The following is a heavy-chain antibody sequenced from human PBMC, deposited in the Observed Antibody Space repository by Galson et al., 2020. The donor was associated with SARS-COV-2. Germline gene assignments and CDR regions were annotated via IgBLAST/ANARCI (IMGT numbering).Heavy chain of an antibody. D-gene: IGHD3-22*01. CDR1: GYTFTSYG. CDR3: ARDRVDYYDSSGLPKRHAFDI. Sequence: GESLKISCKASGYTFTSYGISWVRQAPGQGLEWMGWISAYNGNTNYAQKLQGRVTMTTDTSTSTAYMELRSLRSDDTAVYYCARDRVDYYDSSGLPKRHAFDIWGQGTMVTVSS. V-gene: IGHV1-18*01. J-gene: IGHJ3*02. CDR2: ISAYNGNT.